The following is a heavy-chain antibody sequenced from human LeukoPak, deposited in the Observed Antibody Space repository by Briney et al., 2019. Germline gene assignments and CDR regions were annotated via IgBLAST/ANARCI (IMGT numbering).Heavy chain of an antibody. CDR2: ITSSGTYI. V-gene: IGHV3-21*01. D-gene: IGHD6-6*01. CDR1: GFTFSNYN. J-gene: IGHJ5*02. Sequence: KAGGSLRLSCAASGFTFSNYNMNWVRQAPGKAMEWVSSITSSGTYIFYADSVKGRFTISRDNAKNSLYLQMDSLGPEDTAVYYCAKDSSSSSDNWFDPWGQGTLVTVSS. CDR3: AKDSSSSSDNWFDP.